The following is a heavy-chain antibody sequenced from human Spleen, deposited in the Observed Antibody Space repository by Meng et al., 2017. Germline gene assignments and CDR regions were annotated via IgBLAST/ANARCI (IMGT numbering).Heavy chain of an antibody. D-gene: IGHD2-21*01. Sequence: QRQLQESGPGLVKPAETLSLTCTVSGGSISSSFFYWGWVRQPPGKGLEWIGSIYYTGSTYYNPSLKSRVTISIDTSKNQFSLKLSSVTAADTAVYYCAREGRSHQVGVSVYWGQGNLVTVSS. V-gene: IGHV4-39*01. CDR2: IYYTGST. CDR1: GGSISSSFFY. J-gene: IGHJ4*02. CDR3: AREGRSHQVGVSVY.